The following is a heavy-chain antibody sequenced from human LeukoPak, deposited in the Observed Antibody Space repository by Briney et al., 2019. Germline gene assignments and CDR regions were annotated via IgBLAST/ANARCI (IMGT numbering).Heavy chain of an antibody. CDR2: INWNGGST. Sequence: GGSLRLSCAASGFPFDDYGMTWVRQAPGKGLEWVSGINWNGGSTGYADSVKGRFTISRDNAKNSLYLQMNSLRAEDTAVYYCAKVLIWTYGSGNYYKGAFDIWGQGTMVTVFS. CDR3: AKVLIWTYGSGNYYKGAFDI. CDR1: GFPFDDYG. D-gene: IGHD3-10*01. V-gene: IGHV3-20*04. J-gene: IGHJ3*02.